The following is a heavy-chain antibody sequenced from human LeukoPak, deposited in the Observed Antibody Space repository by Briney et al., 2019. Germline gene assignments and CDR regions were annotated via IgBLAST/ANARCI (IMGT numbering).Heavy chain of an antibody. V-gene: IGHV3-15*01. CDR2: IKSKTDGGTT. CDR1: GFTFRNAW. CDR3: ARGDSGFGELLNFDY. Sequence: GGSLRLSCAASGFTFRNAWMSWVRQAPGKGLGWVGGIKSKTDGGTTDYAAPVKGRFTISRDDSKNTLYLQMNSLKTEDTAVYYCARGDSGFGELLNFDYWGQGTLVTVSS. J-gene: IGHJ4*02. D-gene: IGHD3-10*01.